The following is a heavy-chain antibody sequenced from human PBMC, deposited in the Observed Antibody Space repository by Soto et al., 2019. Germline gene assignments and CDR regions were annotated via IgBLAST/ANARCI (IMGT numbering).Heavy chain of an antibody. V-gene: IGHV1-69*06. CDR2: IVPMFGTS. CDR3: TRGSEYDFWSGYL. D-gene: IGHD3-3*01. Sequence: QERLVQSGAEVRKPGSSVKVSCKVTGGTSTRYAINWVRHAPGQGLEWMGGIVPMFGTSKYAQKFQGRVTITADTSTNIAYMELRSLRSEDTAVYYCTRGSEYDFWSGYLWGQGTLVSVSS. J-gene: IGHJ4*02. CDR1: GGTSTRYA.